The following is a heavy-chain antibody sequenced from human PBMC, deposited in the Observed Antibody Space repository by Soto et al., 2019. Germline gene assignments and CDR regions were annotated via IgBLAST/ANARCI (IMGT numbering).Heavy chain of an antibody. J-gene: IGHJ4*02. CDR2: IIPNRGIT. Sequence: SVKVSCKASGGTFSSYTISWVRQAPGQGLEWMGRIIPNRGITNYAQKFQGRVTMTRDKSTSTAYMELSSLRSDDTAVYYCARYPLYCSGGSCYYDYWGQGTLVTVSS. D-gene: IGHD2-15*01. CDR3: ARYPLYCSGGSCYYDY. CDR1: GGTFSSYT. V-gene: IGHV1-69*02.